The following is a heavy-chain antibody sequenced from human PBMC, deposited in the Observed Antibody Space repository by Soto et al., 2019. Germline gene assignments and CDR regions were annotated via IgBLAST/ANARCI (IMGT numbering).Heavy chain of an antibody. CDR2: ISSSSSTI. V-gene: IGHV3-48*02. J-gene: IGHJ4*02. D-gene: IGHD3-9*01. CDR1: GFTFSSYS. Sequence: EVQLVESGGGLVQPGGSLRLSCAASGFTFSSYSMNWVRQAPGKGLEWVSYISSSSSTIYYADSVKGRFTISRDTAKNSLYLQMNSLRDEDMAVYYCARVGYDILTGYYENFDYWGQGTLVTVSS. CDR3: ARVGYDILTGYYENFDY.